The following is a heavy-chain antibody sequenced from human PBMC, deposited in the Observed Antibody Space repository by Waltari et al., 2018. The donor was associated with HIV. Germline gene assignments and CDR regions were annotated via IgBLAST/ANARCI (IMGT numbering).Heavy chain of an antibody. D-gene: IGHD1-1*01. CDR2: IDETGHLK. CDR3: VRSSCATTNCLLDSSLAMDV. J-gene: IGHJ6*02. CDR1: GFTFKNYY. V-gene: IGHV3-11*01. Sequence: GGNLRLSCVASGFTFKNYYMSWVRQAPGKGLEWISYIDETGHLKKYADSVKGRFAISRDNADRMVYLEMISLRVEDTAVYYCVRSSCATTNCLLDSSLAMDVWGHGTTVNVSS.